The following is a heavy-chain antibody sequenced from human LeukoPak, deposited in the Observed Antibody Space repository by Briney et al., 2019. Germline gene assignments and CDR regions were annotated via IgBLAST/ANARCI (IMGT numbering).Heavy chain of an antibody. CDR1: GYTFTGYY. CDR3: ARDRAYSSSSVWFDP. J-gene: IGHJ5*02. V-gene: IGHV1-2*02. D-gene: IGHD6-6*01. CDR2: INPNSGGT. Sequence: ASVKVSCKASGYTFTGYYMHWVRQAPGQGLEWMGWINPNSGGTNYAQKFQGRVTMTRDTSISTAYVELSRLRSDDTAVYYCARDRAYSSSSVWFDPWGQGTLVTVSS.